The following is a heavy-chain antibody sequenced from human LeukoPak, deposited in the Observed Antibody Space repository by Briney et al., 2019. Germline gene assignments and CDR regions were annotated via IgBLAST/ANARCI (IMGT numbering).Heavy chain of an antibody. CDR3: ARATTGTYNWFDP. D-gene: IGHD1-1*01. J-gene: IGHJ5*02. Sequence: PSETLSLTCTVSGGSISGYYWSWIRQFPGKGLEWIGYIYYSGSPNYNPSLKSRVTISVDTSKSLFSLKLSSVTAADTAVYYCARATTGTYNWFDPWGQGTLVTVSS. CDR2: IYYSGSP. V-gene: IGHV4-59*01. CDR1: GGSISGYY.